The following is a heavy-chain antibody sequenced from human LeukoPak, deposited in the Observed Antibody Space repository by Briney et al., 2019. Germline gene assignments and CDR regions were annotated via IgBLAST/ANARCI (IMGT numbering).Heavy chain of an antibody. D-gene: IGHD6-13*01. CDR1: GGSLSRYY. Sequence: SETLSLTCTVSGGSLSRYYWSWIRQPPGKGLEWIGYIYYSGSTNYNPSLKSRVTISVDTSKNQFSLKLSSVTAADTAVYYCASHLRKAAASPFDYWGQGTLVTVSS. CDR3: ASHLRKAAASPFDY. CDR2: IYYSGST. V-gene: IGHV4-59*08. J-gene: IGHJ4*02.